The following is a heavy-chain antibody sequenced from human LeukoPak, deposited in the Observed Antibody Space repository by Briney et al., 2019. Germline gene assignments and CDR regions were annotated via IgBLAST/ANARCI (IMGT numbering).Heavy chain of an antibody. Sequence: SETLSLTWTVSGGSLSSGSYYWSWIRQPAGKGLEWIVRIYTSGSTNYNPSLKSRVTISVDTSKNQFSLKLSSVTAADTAVYYCARATTPDIAAAGTFDYWGQGTLVTVSS. D-gene: IGHD6-13*01. V-gene: IGHV4-61*02. CDR2: IYTSGST. CDR3: ARATTPDIAAAGTFDY. J-gene: IGHJ4*02. CDR1: GGSLSSGSYY.